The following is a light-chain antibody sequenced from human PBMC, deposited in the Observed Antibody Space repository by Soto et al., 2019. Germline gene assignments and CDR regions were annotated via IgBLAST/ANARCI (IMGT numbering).Light chain of an antibody. CDR2: GAS. CDR1: QSVSSN. V-gene: IGKV3-20*01. Sequence: EIVMTQSPATLSVSPGERATLSCRASQSVSSNLAWYQQKPGQAPRLLIYGASSRATGIPDRFSGSGSGTDSTLTISRLEPEDFAVYYCQQYGSSPETFGQGSKVDI. J-gene: IGKJ1*01. CDR3: QQYGSSPET.